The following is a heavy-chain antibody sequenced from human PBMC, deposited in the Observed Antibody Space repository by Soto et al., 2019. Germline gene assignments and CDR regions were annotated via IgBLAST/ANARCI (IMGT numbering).Heavy chain of an antibody. D-gene: IGHD1-26*01. CDR3: AKDRGGSYVLDWFDP. V-gene: IGHV3-23*01. CDR2: ISGSGGST. J-gene: IGHJ5*02. CDR1: GFTFSSYA. Sequence: EVQLLESGGRLVQPRGSLRLSCAASGFTFSSYAMSWVRQAPGKGLEWVSAISGSGGSTYYADSVKGRFTISRDNSKNTLYLQMNSLRAEDTAVYYCAKDRGGSYVLDWFDPWGQGTLVTVSS.